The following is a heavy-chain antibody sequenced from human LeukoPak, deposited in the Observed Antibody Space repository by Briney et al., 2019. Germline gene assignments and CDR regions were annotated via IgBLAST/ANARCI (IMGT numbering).Heavy chain of an antibody. V-gene: IGHV3-30*18. J-gene: IGHJ4*02. D-gene: IGHD3-10*01. CDR2: ISYDGSNK. CDR3: AKSPPLWFGELSPGIDY. CDR1: GFTLSSHS. Sequence: PGGSLRLSCAAPGFTLSSHSMNWVRQAPGKGLEWVAVISYDGSNKYYADSVKGRFTISRDNSKNTLYLQMNSLRAEDTAVYYCAKSPPLWFGELSPGIDYWGQGTLVTVSS.